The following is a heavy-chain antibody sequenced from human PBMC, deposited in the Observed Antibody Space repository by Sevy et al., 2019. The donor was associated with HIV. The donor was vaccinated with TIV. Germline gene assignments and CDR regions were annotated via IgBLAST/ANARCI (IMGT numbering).Heavy chain of an antibody. V-gene: IGHV6-1*01. CDR2: TYYRSKWYN. J-gene: IGHJ6*02. D-gene: IGHD1-20*01. CDR1: GDSVSSNSAA. Sequence: QSQTLSLTCAISGDSVSSNSAASNWIRQSPSRGLEWLGRTYYRSKWYNDYAVSVKSRITINPDTSKNQVSLQLNSVTPEDTAIYYCARDGLTYGGMDVWGQGTTVTVSS. CDR3: ARDGLTYGGMDV.